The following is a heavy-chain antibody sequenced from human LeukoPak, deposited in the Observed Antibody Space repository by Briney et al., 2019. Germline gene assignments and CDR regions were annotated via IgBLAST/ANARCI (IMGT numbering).Heavy chain of an antibody. J-gene: IGHJ4*02. CDR2: IYYSGST. V-gene: IGHV4-61*08. Sequence: PSQTLSLTCTVSGGTISSCGYYWIWIRQPPGKGLEWIGYIYYSGSTNYNPSLKSRVTISVDTSKNQFSLKLSSVTAADTAVYYCARVGPGSDYWGQGTLVTVSS. CDR1: GGTISSCGYY. D-gene: IGHD3-10*01. CDR3: ARVGPGSDY.